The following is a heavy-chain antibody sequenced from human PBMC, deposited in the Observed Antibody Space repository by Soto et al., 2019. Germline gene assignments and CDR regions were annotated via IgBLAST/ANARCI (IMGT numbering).Heavy chain of an antibody. D-gene: IGHD2-15*01. V-gene: IGHV4-4*02. CDR2: ISKSGTA. CDR3: ARHGGRFFDY. CDR1: GGSVSSRNW. J-gene: IGHJ4*02. Sequence: QVQLQESGPGLVKPSETLSLICAVSGGSVSSRNWWSWVRQPPGKGLEWIGQISKSGTANYTPYLKTRVTISVDKSKTQSSLILRSVIAADTAVYFCARHGGRFFDYWGQGILVTVPS.